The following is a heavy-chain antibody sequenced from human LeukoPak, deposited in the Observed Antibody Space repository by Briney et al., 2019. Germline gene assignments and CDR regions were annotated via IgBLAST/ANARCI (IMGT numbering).Heavy chain of an antibody. CDR3: ARREVAVAAAGDYFDY. Sequence: PSETLSLTCTVSGGSISSYYWSWIRQPPGKGLEWIGSIYYSGSTYYNPSLKSRVTISVDTSKNQFSLKLSSVTAADTAVYYCARREVAVAAAGDYFDYWGQGTLVTVSS. CDR2: IYYSGST. D-gene: IGHD6-19*01. J-gene: IGHJ4*02. V-gene: IGHV4-59*05. CDR1: GGSISSYY.